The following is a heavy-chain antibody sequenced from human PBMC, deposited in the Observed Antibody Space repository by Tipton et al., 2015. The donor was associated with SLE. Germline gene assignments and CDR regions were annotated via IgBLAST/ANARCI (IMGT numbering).Heavy chain of an antibody. Sequence: TLSLTCTVSGGSISSGSYYWSWIRQPAGKGLEWIGHIYTSGSTNYNPSLKSRVTMSVDTSKNQLSLKVNSVTAADTAVFYCARGGTAFDIWGQGIMVTVSS. CDR2: IYTSGST. CDR1: GGSISSGSYY. V-gene: IGHV4-61*09. D-gene: IGHD3-16*01. J-gene: IGHJ3*02. CDR3: ARGGTAFDI.